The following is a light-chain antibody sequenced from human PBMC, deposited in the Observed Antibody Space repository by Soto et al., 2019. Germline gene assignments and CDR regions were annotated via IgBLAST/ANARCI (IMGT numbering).Light chain of an antibody. CDR1: QSVSSTH. Sequence: EIVLTQSPGTLSLSPGERATLSCRASQSVSSTHLAGYQQKGGQAPRLLIYGASSRAAGIPDRFSGSGSGTDFTLTISRLEPEDVAVYYCQQYGSSPAVTFGGGTKVEIK. J-gene: IGKJ4*01. CDR2: GAS. V-gene: IGKV3-20*01. CDR3: QQYGSSPAVT.